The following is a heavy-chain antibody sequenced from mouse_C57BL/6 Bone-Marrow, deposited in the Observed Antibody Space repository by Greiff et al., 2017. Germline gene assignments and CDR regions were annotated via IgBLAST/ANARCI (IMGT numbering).Heavy chain of an antibody. V-gene: IGHV5-6*01. Sequence: EVQLVESGGDLVKPGGSLKLSCAASGFTFSSYGMSWVRQTPDKRLEWVATISSGGSYTYYPDSVKGRFTISRDNAKNTLYLQLSSLKSEDTAMYYCARGSSTGAYWGQGTLVTVSA. D-gene: IGHD1-1*01. CDR2: ISSGGSYT. J-gene: IGHJ3*01. CDR1: GFTFSSYG. CDR3: ARGSSTGAY.